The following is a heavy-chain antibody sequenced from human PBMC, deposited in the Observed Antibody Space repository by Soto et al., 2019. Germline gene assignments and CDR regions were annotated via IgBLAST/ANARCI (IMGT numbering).Heavy chain of an antibody. CDR2: ISESSSNI. CDR1: GFSFSSYA. V-gene: IGHV3-48*02. Sequence: EVQLVESGGGLVQPGGSLRLSCAASGFSFSSYAMNWVRQAPGKGLEWLSYISESSSNIYYADSVKGRFTISRDNAKNSLYLQMNSLRDEDTAVYCCANLFGSSWHVDYWGQGTLVTVSS. D-gene: IGHD6-13*01. J-gene: IGHJ4*02. CDR3: ANLFGSSWHVDY.